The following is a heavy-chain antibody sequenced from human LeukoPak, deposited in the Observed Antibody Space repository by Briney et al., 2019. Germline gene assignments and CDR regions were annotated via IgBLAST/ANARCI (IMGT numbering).Heavy chain of an antibody. CDR2: IYSGGRI. D-gene: IGHD5-24*01. J-gene: IGHJ4*02. CDR1: GFTVSSNY. Sequence: GGSLRLSCAASGFTVSSNYMSWVRQAPGKGLEWVSLIYSGGRIFYADSVKGRFIISTDNSKNTLYLQMNSLRAEDTAVYYCARDRYGDGFAHFDYWGQGALVTVSS. V-gene: IGHV3-66*01. CDR3: ARDRYGDGFAHFDY.